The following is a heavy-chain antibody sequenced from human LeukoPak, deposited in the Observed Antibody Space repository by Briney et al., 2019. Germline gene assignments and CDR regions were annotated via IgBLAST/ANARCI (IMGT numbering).Heavy chain of an antibody. Sequence: GGSLRLSCAASGFTFTNYARSWVRQAPGKGLGWVSSISSGGGASYFADSVQGRFTISRDNSKNTLYMQMNSLRAEDTAVYYCAKDSSSSPYYFDYWGQGTLVTVSS. CDR1: GFTFTNYA. CDR3: AKDSSSSPYYFDY. CDR2: ISSGGGAS. V-gene: IGHV3-23*01. D-gene: IGHD6-6*01. J-gene: IGHJ4*02.